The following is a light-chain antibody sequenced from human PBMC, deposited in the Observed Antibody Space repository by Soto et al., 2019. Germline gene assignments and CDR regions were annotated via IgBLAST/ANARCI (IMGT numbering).Light chain of an antibody. Sequence: IQMTQSPSTLSASVGDRVTITCRASQSISSWLAWYQQKPRKAPKVLIYDASSLQSGVPSRFSGSGSGTEFTLTISSLQPDDFATYYCQQYYSYSKTFGQGTKVDIK. J-gene: IGKJ1*01. CDR2: DAS. CDR3: QQYYSYSKT. CDR1: QSISSW. V-gene: IGKV1-5*01.